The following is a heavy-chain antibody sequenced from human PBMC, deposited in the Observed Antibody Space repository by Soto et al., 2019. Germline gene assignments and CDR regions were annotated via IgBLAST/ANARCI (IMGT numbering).Heavy chain of an antibody. CDR1: GYTFTSYG. V-gene: IGHV1-18*04. CDR2: ISAYNGNT. CDR3: AREWEPVACASSSWYECYYGMDV. D-gene: IGHD6-13*01. Sequence: ASVKVSCKASGYTFTSYGISWVRQAPGQGLEWIGWISAYNGNTNYAQKLQGRVTMTTDTSTSTAYMELRSLRSDDTAVYYCAREWEPVACASSSWYECYYGMDVWGQGTTVTVSS. J-gene: IGHJ6*02.